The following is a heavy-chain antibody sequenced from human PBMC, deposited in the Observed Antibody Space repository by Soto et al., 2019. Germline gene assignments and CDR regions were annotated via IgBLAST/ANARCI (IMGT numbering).Heavy chain of an antibody. CDR3: AKDRDYYDSSGMPGY. CDR1: GFTFSSYG. Sequence: SGGSLRLSCAASGFTFSSYGMHWVRQAPGKGLEWVAVISYDGSNKYYADSVKGRFTISRDNSKNTLYLQMNSLIAEDTAVYYCAKDRDYYDSSGMPGYWGQGTLVTVSS. J-gene: IGHJ4*02. D-gene: IGHD3-22*01. V-gene: IGHV3-30*18. CDR2: ISYDGSNK.